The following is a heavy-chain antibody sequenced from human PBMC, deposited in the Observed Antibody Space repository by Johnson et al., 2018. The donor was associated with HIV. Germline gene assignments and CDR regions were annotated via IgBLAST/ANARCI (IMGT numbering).Heavy chain of an antibody. Sequence: QVQLVESGGGLVQPGGSLRVSCAASGFTVSSYAMHWVRQAPGKGLEWVAVISYDGSNKYYADSVKGRFTISRDNSKNTLYLQMKSLKIEDTAVYYCATDLFSLILEDDAFDTWGQGTMVTVSS. V-gene: IGHV3-30*04. CDR1: GFTVSSYA. CDR3: ATDLFSLILEDDAFDT. J-gene: IGHJ3*02. CDR2: ISYDGSNK.